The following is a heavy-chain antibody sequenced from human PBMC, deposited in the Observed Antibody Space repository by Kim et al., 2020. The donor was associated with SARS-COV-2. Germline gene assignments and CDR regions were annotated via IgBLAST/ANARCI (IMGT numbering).Heavy chain of an antibody. J-gene: IGHJ5*02. CDR1: GGSISSYY. Sequence: SETLSLTCTVSGGSISSYYWSWIRQPPGKGLEWIGYIYYSGSTNYNPSLKSRVTISVDTSKNQFSLKLSSVTAADTAVYYCARDWGGHYDFWSGHTSGWFVPWGQGTLVTVSA. V-gene: IGHV4-59*13. CDR2: IYYSGST. CDR3: ARDWGGHYDFWSGHTSGWFVP. D-gene: IGHD3-3*01.